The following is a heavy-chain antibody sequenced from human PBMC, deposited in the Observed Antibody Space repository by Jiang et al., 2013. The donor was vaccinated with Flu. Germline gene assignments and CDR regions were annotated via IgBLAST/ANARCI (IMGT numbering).Heavy chain of an antibody. CDR1: GGSISSYY. Sequence: GLVKPSETLSLTCTVSGGSISSYYWSWIRQPPGKGLEWIGYIYYSGSTNYNPSLKSRVTISVDTSKNQFSLKLSSVTAADTAVYYCARDRYCTNGVCYLFDYWGQGTLVTVSS. J-gene: IGHJ4*02. CDR2: IYYSGST. V-gene: IGHV4-59*01. CDR3: ARDRYCTNGVCYLFDY. D-gene: IGHD2-8*01.